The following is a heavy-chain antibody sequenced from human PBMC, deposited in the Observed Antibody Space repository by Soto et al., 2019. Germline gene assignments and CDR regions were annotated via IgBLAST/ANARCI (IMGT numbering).Heavy chain of an antibody. CDR2: ISYDGSNK. Sequence: QVQLVESGGGVVQPGRSLRLSCAASGFTFSSYAMHWVRQAPGKGLKWVAVISYDGSNKYYADSVKGRFTISRDNSKNTLYLQMNSLRAEDTAVYYCAREDSTNGVCYLSYYYGMDVWGQGTTVTVSS. V-gene: IGHV3-30-3*01. CDR1: GFTFSSYA. D-gene: IGHD2-8*01. CDR3: AREDSTNGVCYLSYYYGMDV. J-gene: IGHJ6*02.